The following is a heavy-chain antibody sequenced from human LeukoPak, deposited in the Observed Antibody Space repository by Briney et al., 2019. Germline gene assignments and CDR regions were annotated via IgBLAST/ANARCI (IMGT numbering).Heavy chain of an antibody. CDR1: GFTFDDYA. CDR2: ISWNSGSI. CDR3: AKDEFVASDFTGAFDI. J-gene: IGHJ3*02. D-gene: IGHD2-8*02. V-gene: IGHV3-9*03. Sequence: GGSLRLSCAASGFTFDDYAMHWVRQAPGKGLEWVSGISWNSGSIGYAVSVKGRFTISRDNAKNSLYLQMNSLRAEDMALYYCAKDEFVASDFTGAFDIWGQGTMVTVSS.